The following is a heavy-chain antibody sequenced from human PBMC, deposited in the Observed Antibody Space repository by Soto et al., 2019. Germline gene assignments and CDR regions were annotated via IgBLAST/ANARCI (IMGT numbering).Heavy chain of an antibody. CDR2: INPNNGGA. Sequence: ASVKVSCKASGGTFSSYAISWARQAPGQGLEWMGWINPNNGGANYAQKFQGRVTMTRDTSISTAYMELSRLRSDDTAVYYCARKKVERDWFDPWGQGTLVTVSS. D-gene: IGHD1-26*01. CDR3: ARKKVERDWFDP. CDR1: GGTFSSYA. J-gene: IGHJ5*02. V-gene: IGHV1-2*02.